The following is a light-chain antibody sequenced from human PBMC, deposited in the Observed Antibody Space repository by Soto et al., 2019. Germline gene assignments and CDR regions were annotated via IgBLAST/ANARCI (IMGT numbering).Light chain of an antibody. CDR1: QDITNY. CDR3: QLYSCYAWT. CDR2: AAP. J-gene: IGKJ1*01. V-gene: IGKV1-8*01. Sequence: AIRMTQYPCSFSASTGDNVTGTCRASQDITNYLAWYQQKPGKAPKLLIYAAPTLQSGVPSRFSGTGSGTDFTLTISCFQSEDFAPYCCQLYSCYAWTSGQGAKVDI.